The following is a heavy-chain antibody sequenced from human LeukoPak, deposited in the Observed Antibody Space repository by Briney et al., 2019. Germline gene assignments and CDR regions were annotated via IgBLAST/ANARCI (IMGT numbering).Heavy chain of an antibody. V-gene: IGHV3-53*01. CDR3: ARDYSGSGSYSAYDI. CDR1: GFTVSSNY. D-gene: IGHD3-10*01. J-gene: IGHJ3*02. CDR2: IYSVGVT. Sequence: GGSLRLSCAASGFTVSSNYMTWVRQAPGKGLEWVSVIYSVGVTYYADSVKGRFTISRDNSRNTLYLQMNSLRAEDTAVYYCARDYSGSGSYSAYDIWGQGTVVTVSS.